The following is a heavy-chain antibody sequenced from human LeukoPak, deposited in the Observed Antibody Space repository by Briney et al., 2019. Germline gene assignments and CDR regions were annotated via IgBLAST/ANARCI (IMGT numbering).Heavy chain of an antibody. Sequence: ASVKVSCKVSGYTLTELSMHWVRQAPGKGLEWMGGFDPEDGETIYAQKFQGRVTMTEDTSTDTAYMELSSLGSEDTAVYYCATEITPGYYYGMDVWGQGTTVTVFS. CDR1: GYTLTELS. CDR3: ATEITPGYYYGMDV. D-gene: IGHD3-16*01. J-gene: IGHJ6*02. V-gene: IGHV1-24*01. CDR2: FDPEDGET.